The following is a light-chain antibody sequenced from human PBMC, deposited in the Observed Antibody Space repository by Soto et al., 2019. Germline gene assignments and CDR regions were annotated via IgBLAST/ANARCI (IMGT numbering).Light chain of an antibody. J-gene: IGKJ4*01. CDR3: LQSYRTPLT. CDR2: GAS. V-gene: IGKV1-39*01. CDR1: QSINND. Sequence: DIQMTRSPSSLSASVGDRVTITCRASQSINNDLSWYQQKPGKAPNLLIFGASTLQSGIPSRFSGSGSGTDFTLTISSLQPEDFATYYCLQSYRTPLTFGGGTKVDI.